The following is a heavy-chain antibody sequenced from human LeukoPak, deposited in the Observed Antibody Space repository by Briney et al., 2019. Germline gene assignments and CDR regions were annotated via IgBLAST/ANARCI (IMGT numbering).Heavy chain of an antibody. J-gene: IGHJ4*02. D-gene: IGHD6-13*01. Sequence: GGSLRLSCPTSGFIFSFYPMHWVRQPPGKGLEYVSGITSNGDSTNYADSVKGRFTISRDNSKNTLSLHMSSLRAEDTAVYYCVKDQGEYSSSWYYFDNWGQGTLVTVSS. V-gene: IGHV3-64D*06. CDR1: GFIFSFYP. CDR3: VKDQGEYSSSWYYFDN. CDR2: ITSNGDST.